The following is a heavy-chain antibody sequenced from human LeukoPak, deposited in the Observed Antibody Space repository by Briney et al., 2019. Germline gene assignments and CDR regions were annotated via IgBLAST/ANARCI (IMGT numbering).Heavy chain of an antibody. CDR3: ARAYHYYGSGSTMYFDY. Sequence: SQTLSLTCAISGDSVSINSAAWNWIRQSPSRGLEWLGRTYYRSKWYNDYAVSVKSRITINPDTSKNQFSLQLNSVTPEDTAVYYCARAYHYYGSGSTMYFDYWGQGTLVTVSS. CDR2: TYYRSKWYN. D-gene: IGHD3-10*01. V-gene: IGHV6-1*01. J-gene: IGHJ4*02. CDR1: GDSVSINSAA.